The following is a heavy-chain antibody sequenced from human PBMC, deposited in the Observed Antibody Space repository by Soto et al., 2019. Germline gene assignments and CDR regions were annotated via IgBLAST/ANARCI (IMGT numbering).Heavy chain of an antibody. CDR1: GGSISSSSYY. D-gene: IGHD3-16*02. V-gene: IGHV4-39*01. Sequence: QLQLQESGPGLVKPSETLSLTCTVSGGSISSSSYYWGWIRQPPGKGLEWIGSIYYSGSTYYNPSLKSRVTISVDPSKNQFSLKLSSVTAADTAVYYCARHRTGGGVIATFDYWGQGTLVTVSS. CDR3: ARHRTGGGVIATFDY. CDR2: IYYSGST. J-gene: IGHJ4*02.